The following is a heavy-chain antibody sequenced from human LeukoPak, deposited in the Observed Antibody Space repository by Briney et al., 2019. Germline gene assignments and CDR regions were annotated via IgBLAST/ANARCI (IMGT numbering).Heavy chain of an antibody. CDR3: ARDTGGGYSCYDC. V-gene: IGHV3-7*01. D-gene: IGHD5-18*01. J-gene: IGHJ4*02. CDR1: GFTFSSDW. Sequence: GGSLRLSCTASGFTFSSDWMTWIRQAPGKGLEWVANIKQDGSEKYYVDSVKGRFTISRDNAKNSLYLQMNSLRAEDTAVYYCARDTGGGYSCYDCWGQGTLVTVSS. CDR2: IKQDGSEK.